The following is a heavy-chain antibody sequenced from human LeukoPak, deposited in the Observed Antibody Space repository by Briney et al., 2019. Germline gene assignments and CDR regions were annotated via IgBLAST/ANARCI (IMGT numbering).Heavy chain of an antibody. CDR1: GYTFTTYY. J-gene: IGHJ4*02. CDR2: INPNSGGT. CDR3: ARVDGSPDY. Sequence: ASVKVSCKASGYTFTTYYMHWVRQAPGQGLEWMGWINPNSGGTNYAQKFQGWVTITRDTSIRTAYMELTNLRSEDTAVYYCARVDGSPDYWGQGTLVTVSS. V-gene: IGHV1-2*04. D-gene: IGHD2-15*01.